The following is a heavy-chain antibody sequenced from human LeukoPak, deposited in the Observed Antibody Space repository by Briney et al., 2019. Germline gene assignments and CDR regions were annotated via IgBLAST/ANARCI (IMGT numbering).Heavy chain of an antibody. CDR2: ISYDGSNK. CDR3: ARDSSWALGDTNFDY. Sequence: PGGPLRLSCAASGFTFSSYAMHWVRQAPGKGLEWVAVISYDGSNKYYADSVKGRFTISRDNSKNTPYLQMNSLRAEDTAVYYCARDSSWALGDTNFDYWGQGTLVTVSS. J-gene: IGHJ4*02. CDR1: GFTFSSYA. V-gene: IGHV3-30*01. D-gene: IGHD3-16*02.